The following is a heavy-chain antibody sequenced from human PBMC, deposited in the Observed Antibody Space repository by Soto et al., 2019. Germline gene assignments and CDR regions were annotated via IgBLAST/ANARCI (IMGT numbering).Heavy chain of an antibody. D-gene: IGHD2-21*02. V-gene: IGHV1-69*12. CDR2: IIPFFGTS. CDR3: ARGHEVGGNSDAYDI. J-gene: IGHJ3*02. CDR1: GGNFRSES. Sequence: QVHLVQSGAEVKKPGSSVKVSCKASGGNFRSESINWVRQAPGQGLEWMGGIIPFFGTSDYAQKFQGRLTITADEYTTPAYMELSSLRSQDTAVYYCARGHEVGGNSDAYDIWGQGTMVIVSS.